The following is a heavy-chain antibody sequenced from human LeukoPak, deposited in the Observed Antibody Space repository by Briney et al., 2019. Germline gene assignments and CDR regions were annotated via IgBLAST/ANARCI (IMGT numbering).Heavy chain of an antibody. V-gene: IGHV3-74*03. J-gene: IGHJ4*02. D-gene: IGHD3-9*01. CDR2: IRPEGTTT. CDR3: ARDLDWILFDY. Sequence: GGSLRLFCAASGFIFSPYWMHCLRQATEKGLVCVSRIRPEGTTTAYADSVKSRFTISRDNAKNTLFLQMNSLSAEDTAVYYCARDLDWILFDYWGQGTLVTVSS. CDR1: GFIFSPYW.